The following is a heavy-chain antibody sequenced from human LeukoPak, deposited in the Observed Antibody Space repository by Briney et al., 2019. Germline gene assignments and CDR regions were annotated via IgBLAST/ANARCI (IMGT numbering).Heavy chain of an antibody. V-gene: IGHV1-8*01. CDR3: AREPLRTEHIDY. J-gene: IGHJ4*02. D-gene: IGHD1-14*01. CDR2: MNPNSGNT. Sequence: GASVKVSCKASGYTFTSYDINWVRQATGQGLEWMGWMNPNSGNTGYAQKFQGRVTMTRDTSTRTAYMELSSLRSEDSAVYYCAREPLRTEHIDYWGQVTLVTVSS. CDR1: GYTFTSYD.